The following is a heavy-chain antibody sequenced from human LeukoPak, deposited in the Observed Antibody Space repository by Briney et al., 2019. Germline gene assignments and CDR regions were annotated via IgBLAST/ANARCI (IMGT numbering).Heavy chain of an antibody. CDR2: ISYDGSNK. J-gene: IGHJ4*02. CDR3: AKGPAGRGIVVVPAANNFDY. V-gene: IGHV3-30*18. Sequence: GGSLRLSCAASGFTFSSDGMHWVRQAPGKGLEWVAVISYDGSNKYYADSVKGRFTISRDNSKNTLYLQMNSLRAEDTAVYYCAKGPAGRGIVVVPAANNFDYWGQGTLVTVSS. D-gene: IGHD2-2*01. CDR1: GFTFSSDG.